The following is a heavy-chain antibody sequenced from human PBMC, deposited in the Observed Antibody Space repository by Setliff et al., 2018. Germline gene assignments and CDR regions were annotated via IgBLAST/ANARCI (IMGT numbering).Heavy chain of an antibody. J-gene: IGHJ5*02. V-gene: IGHV1-18*01. CDR1: GYTFTSYG. CDR2: ISAYNANT. Sequence: ASVKVSCKASGYTFTSYGISWVRQAPGQGPEWMGWISAYNANTNYAQKLQGRVTMTTDTSTSTAYMELRSLRSDDTAVYYCARDKAKWLVFNRWFDPWGQGTLVTVSS. CDR3: ARDKAKWLVFNRWFDP. D-gene: IGHD6-19*01.